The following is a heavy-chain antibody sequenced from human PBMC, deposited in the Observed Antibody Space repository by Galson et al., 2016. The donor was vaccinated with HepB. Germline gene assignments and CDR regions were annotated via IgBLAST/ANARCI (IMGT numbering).Heavy chain of an antibody. J-gene: IGHJ4*02. V-gene: IGHV3-30*18. CDR3: AKDGRIYCSSASCHDHFHY. CDR2: ISYDGSNK. CDR1: GFTFSNYG. D-gene: IGHD2-2*01. Sequence: SLRLSCAASGFTFSNYGMHWVHQAPGKGLEWVAFISYDGSNKKYADSVKGRFTISRDNSKKTLYLQMNSLRAEDTAVYYCAKDGRIYCSSASCHDHFHYWGQGTLVTVSS.